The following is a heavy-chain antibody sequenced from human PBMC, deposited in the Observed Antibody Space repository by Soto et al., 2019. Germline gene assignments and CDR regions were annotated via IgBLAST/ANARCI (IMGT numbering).Heavy chain of an antibody. D-gene: IGHD1-26*01. Sequence: GGSLRLSCAASGFTVSRNYMSWVRQAPGKGLEWVSIIYSGGSTYYADSVKGRFTISRDNSKNTLYLQMNSLRAEDTAVYYCARESIVGATNTFDYWGQGTLVTVSS. CDR3: ARESIVGATNTFDY. CDR2: IYSGGST. CDR1: GFTVSRNY. J-gene: IGHJ4*02. V-gene: IGHV3-66*01.